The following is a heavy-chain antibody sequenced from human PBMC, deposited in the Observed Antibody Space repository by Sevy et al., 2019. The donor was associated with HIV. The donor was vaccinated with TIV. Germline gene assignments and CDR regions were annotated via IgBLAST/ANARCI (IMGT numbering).Heavy chain of an antibody. Sequence: GGSLRLSCAASGFTFSSYAMSWVRQAPGKGLEWVSAISGSGGSTYYADSVKGRFTISRDNSKNTLYLQMNSLRAEDTAVYYCAKDMPYGSGSYYNGGPMWAFDLWGQGTMVTVSS. V-gene: IGHV3-23*01. CDR2: ISGSGGST. J-gene: IGHJ3*01. CDR3: AKDMPYGSGSYYNGGPMWAFDL. D-gene: IGHD3-10*01. CDR1: GFTFSSYA.